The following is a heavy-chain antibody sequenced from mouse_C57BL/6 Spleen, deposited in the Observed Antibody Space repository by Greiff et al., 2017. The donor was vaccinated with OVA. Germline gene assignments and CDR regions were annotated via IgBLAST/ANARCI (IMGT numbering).Heavy chain of an antibody. V-gene: IGHV8-12*01. Sequence: QVTLKESGPGILQSSQTLSLTCSFSGFSLSTSGMGVSWIRQPSGKGLEWLAHIYWDDDKRYNPSLKSRLTISKDTSRNQVFLKITSVDTADTATYYCARIYYGYDGGAYYAMDYWGQGTSVTVSS. D-gene: IGHD2-2*01. CDR3: ARIYYGYDGGAYYAMDY. J-gene: IGHJ4*01. CDR1: GFSLSTSGMG. CDR2: IYWDDDK.